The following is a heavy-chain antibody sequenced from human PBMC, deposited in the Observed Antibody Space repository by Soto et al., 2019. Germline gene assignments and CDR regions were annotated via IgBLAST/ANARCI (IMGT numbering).Heavy chain of an antibody. CDR1: GFTFSSYW. Sequence: GGSLRLSCAASGFTFSSYWMSWVRQAPGKGLEWVANIKQDGSEKYYVDSVKGRFTISRDNAKNSLYLQMNSLRAEDTAVYYCARVTPPARYSYGYRVSYPSDYWGQGTLVTVSS. CDR3: ARVTPPARYSYGYRVSYPSDY. J-gene: IGHJ4*02. D-gene: IGHD5-18*01. CDR2: IKQDGSEK. V-gene: IGHV3-7*01.